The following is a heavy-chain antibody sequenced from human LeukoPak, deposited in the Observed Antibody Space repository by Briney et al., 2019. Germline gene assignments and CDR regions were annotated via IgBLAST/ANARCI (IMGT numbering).Heavy chain of an antibody. CDR1: GDSVSSNSAS. CDR3: ARDPDSSYEWGPFDP. J-gene: IGHJ5*02. CDR2: TYYRSKWNT. Sequence: SQTLSLTCAPSGDSVSSNSASWNWIRQSPSRGLEWLGRTYYRSKWNTDYAVSVKGRITINPDTSKNQFSLYLNSVTPEDTAVYYCARDPDSSYEWGPFDPWGQGTLVTVSS. D-gene: IGHD1-26*01. V-gene: IGHV6-1*01.